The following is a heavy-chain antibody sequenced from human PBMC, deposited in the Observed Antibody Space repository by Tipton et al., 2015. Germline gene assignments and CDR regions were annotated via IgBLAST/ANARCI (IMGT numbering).Heavy chain of an antibody. V-gene: IGHV3-9*01. CDR1: GFSFEDYA. J-gene: IGHJ4*02. Sequence: SLRLSCVGSGFSFEDYAMHWVRQRPEKGLEWVSGISWNSGSLGYADSVKGRFTISRDNARNSLYLEMNSLKAEDTALYYCARMWFGELLAGDYWGQGTLVTVSS. CDR2: ISWNSGSL. D-gene: IGHD3-10*01. CDR3: ARMWFGELLAGDY.